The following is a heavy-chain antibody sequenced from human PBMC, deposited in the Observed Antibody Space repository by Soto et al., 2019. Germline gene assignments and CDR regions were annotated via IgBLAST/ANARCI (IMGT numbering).Heavy chain of an antibody. V-gene: IGHV1-8*01. D-gene: IGHD3-22*01. CDR3: AIGSAYPIFDY. CDR1: GYTFTSYD. Sequence: ASVKVSCKASGYTFTSYDINWVRQATGQGLEWMGWMNPNTGNTGYAQKFQGRVTMTRSTSISTAYMELSSMRSEDTAVYYCAIGSAYPIFDYWGQGALVTVCS. CDR2: MNPNTGNT. J-gene: IGHJ4*02.